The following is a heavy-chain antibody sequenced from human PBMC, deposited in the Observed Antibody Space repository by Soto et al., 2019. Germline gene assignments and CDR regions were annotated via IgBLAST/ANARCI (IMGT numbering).Heavy chain of an antibody. Sequence: GASVKVSCKASGGTFSSYTISWVRQAPGQGLEWMGRIIPILGIANYAQKFQGRVTITADKSTSTAYMELSSLRSEDTAVYYCARAPSRYYYGSGSSESLFDYWGQGTLVTVSS. V-gene: IGHV1-69*02. CDR1: GGTFSSYT. CDR2: IIPILGIA. CDR3: ARAPSRYYYGSGSSESLFDY. D-gene: IGHD3-10*01. J-gene: IGHJ4*02.